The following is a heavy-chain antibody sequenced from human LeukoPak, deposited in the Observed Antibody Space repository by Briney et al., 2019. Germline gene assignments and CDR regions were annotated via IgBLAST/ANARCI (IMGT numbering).Heavy chain of an antibody. V-gene: IGHV4-39*01. J-gene: IGHJ4*02. CDR2: IYYTGNT. CDR1: GGSITRSSGY. Sequence: SETLSLTCTVSGGSITRSSGYWGWIRQPPGQKLEWIGSIYYTGNTYYNPSLKSRVTLSVDTSKNQFSLRLASVTAADTAIYYCATRPSLYYGPGHSDYWGQGTLVTVSS. D-gene: IGHD3-10*01. CDR3: ATRPSLYYGPGHSDY.